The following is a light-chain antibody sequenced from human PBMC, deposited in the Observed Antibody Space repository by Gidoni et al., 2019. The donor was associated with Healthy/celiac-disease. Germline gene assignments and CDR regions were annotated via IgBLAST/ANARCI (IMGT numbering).Light chain of an antibody. CDR2: GAS. V-gene: IGKV3-20*01. CDR1: QIVSSSY. J-gene: IGKJ1*01. CDR3: QQYGSSPWT. Sequence: EIVLTHSPGTLSLSPGERATLSCRASQIVSSSYLAWYQQKPGQAPRLLIYGASSRATGIPDRFSGSGSGTDFTLTISRLEPEDFAVYYCQQYGSSPWTFGQGTKVEIK.